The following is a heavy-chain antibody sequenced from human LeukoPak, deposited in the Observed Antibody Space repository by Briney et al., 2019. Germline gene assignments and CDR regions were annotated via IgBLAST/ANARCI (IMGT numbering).Heavy chain of an antibody. Sequence: SETLSLTCTVSGGSISSYYWSWIRQPPGKGLEWIGYIYYSGSTNYNPSLKSRVTISVDTSKSQFSLKLSSVTAADTAVYYCARRYCSSTSCPPGYYYMDVWGKGTTVTVSS. V-gene: IGHV4-59*08. CDR2: IYYSGST. CDR3: ARRYCSSTSCPPGYYYMDV. D-gene: IGHD2-2*01. J-gene: IGHJ6*03. CDR1: GGSISSYY.